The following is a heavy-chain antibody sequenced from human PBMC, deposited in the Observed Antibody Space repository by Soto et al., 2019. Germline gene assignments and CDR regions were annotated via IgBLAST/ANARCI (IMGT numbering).Heavy chain of an antibody. CDR3: ARARDWLPDFDY. J-gene: IGHJ4*02. V-gene: IGHV3-53*01. CDR2: IYSGGST. CDR1: GFTVSSNY. Sequence: GGSLRLSCAASGFTVSSNYMSWVRQAPGKGLEWVSVIYSGGSTYYADSVKGRFTISRDNSKNTLYLQMNSLRAEDTAVYYCARARDWLPDFDYWGQGTLVTVSS. D-gene: IGHD3-9*01.